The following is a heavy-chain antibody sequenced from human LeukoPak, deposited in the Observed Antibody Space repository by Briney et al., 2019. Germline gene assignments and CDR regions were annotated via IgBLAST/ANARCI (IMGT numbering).Heavy chain of an antibody. Sequence: RASVKVSCKASGGTFSSYAISWVRQAPGQGLEWMGGIIPIFGTANYAQKFQERVTITRDMSTSTAYMELSSLRSEDTAVYYCAALPPIAAAGTEIDYWGQGTLVTVSS. D-gene: IGHD6-13*01. CDR3: AALPPIAAAGTEIDY. CDR2: IIPIFGTA. CDR1: GGTFSSYA. V-gene: IGHV1-69*05. J-gene: IGHJ4*02.